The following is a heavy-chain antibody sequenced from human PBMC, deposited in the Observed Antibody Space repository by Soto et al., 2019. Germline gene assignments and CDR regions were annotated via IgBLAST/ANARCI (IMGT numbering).Heavy chain of an antibody. J-gene: IGHJ4*02. V-gene: IGHV4-39*01. Sequence: SETLSLTCTVSGGSISSSSYYWGWIRQPPGKGLEWIGSIYYSGSTYYNPSLKSRVTISVDTSKNQFSLKLSSVTAADTAVYYCARQRQWLVRGDFDYWGQGTLVTVS. CDR2: IYYSGST. D-gene: IGHD6-19*01. CDR1: GGSISSSSYY. CDR3: ARQRQWLVRGDFDY.